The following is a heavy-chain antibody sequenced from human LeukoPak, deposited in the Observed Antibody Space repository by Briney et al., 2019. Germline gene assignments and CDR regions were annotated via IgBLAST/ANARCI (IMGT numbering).Heavy chain of an antibody. CDR1: GFTFSSYW. D-gene: IGHD2/OR15-2a*01. CDR2: IKQDGSEK. V-gene: IGHV3-7*01. J-gene: IGHJ6*03. CDR3: ARESMPPPLSGYYYYYMDV. Sequence: GGSLRLSCAASGFTFSSYWMSWVRQAPGKGLEWVANIKQDGSEKYYVDSVKGRFTISRDNAKNSLYLQMNSLRAEDTAVYYCARESMPPPLSGYYYYYMDVWGKGTTVTVSS.